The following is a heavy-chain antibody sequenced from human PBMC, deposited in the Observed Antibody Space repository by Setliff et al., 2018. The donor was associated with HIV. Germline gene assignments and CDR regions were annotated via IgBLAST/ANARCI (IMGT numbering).Heavy chain of an antibody. V-gene: IGHV4-38-2*02. CDR3: ARDRVGSRHDAFEI. CDR1: GYYISSGYY. D-gene: IGHD1-26*01. J-gene: IGHJ3*02. CDR2: IYHSGIT. Sequence: SETLSLTCAVSGYYISSGYYWTWIRQPPGKGLEWIGSIYHSGITYYNPSLKSRVTISVDTSKNQFSLKVSSVTAADTAVYYCARDRVGSRHDAFEIWGQGTMVTVSS.